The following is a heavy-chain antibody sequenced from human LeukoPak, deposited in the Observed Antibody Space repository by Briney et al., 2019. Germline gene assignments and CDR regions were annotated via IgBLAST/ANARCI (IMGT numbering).Heavy chain of an antibody. D-gene: IGHD6-19*01. CDR1: GFTFSNYV. CDR3: AQDHLSVWGGWFDS. Sequence: GGSLRLSCTASGFTFSNYVMSWVRQSLGKRPEWVAASSTGGGSTYYADSVKGRFTISRDNSKSTLYLQMNSLRAEDTALYYCAQDHLSVWGGWFDSWGQGTLVTVSS. V-gene: IGHV3-23*01. CDR2: SSTGGGST. J-gene: IGHJ5*01.